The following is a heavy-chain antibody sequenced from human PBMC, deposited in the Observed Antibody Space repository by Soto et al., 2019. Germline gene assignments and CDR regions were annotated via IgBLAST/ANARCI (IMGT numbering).Heavy chain of an antibody. D-gene: IGHD3-22*01. V-gene: IGHV4-59*01. CDR3: ARVREDSSGYFALYNFDY. CDR1: GGSISSYY. CDR2: IYYSGST. J-gene: IGHJ4*02. Sequence: SETLSLTCTVSGGSISSYYWSWIRQPPGKGLEWIGYIYYSGSTNYNPSLKSRVTISVDTSKNQFSLKLSSVTAADTAEYYCARVREDSSGYFALYNFDYWGQGTLVTVSS.